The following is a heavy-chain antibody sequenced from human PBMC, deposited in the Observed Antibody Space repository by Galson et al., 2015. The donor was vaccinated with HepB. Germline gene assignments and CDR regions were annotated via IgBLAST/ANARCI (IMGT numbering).Heavy chain of an antibody. V-gene: IGHV3-21*01. CDR3: ARLASGSYYNVRGCVDY. D-gene: IGHD3-10*01. CDR1: GFTFSTYN. Sequence: SLRLSCAASGFTFSTYNMNWVRQAPGKGLEWVSSISSSSGYMYYADSVRGRFTISRDNAKNSLFLHMNSLSAEDTAVYYCARLASGSYYNVRGCVDYWGQGTLVTVSS. J-gene: IGHJ4*02. CDR2: ISSSSGYM.